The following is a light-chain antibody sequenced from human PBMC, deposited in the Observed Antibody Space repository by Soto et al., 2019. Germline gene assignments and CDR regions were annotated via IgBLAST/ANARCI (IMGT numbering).Light chain of an antibody. V-gene: IGKV3-20*01. J-gene: IGKJ3*01. CDR3: QQYGSSLLFT. Sequence: EIVLTQSPGTLSLSPWERATLSCRASQSVSSSYLAWYQQKPGQAPRLLIYGASSRATGIPDRFSGSGSGTDFTLTISRLEPEDVAVYYCQQYGSSLLFTFGPGTKVDIK. CDR2: GAS. CDR1: QSVSSSY.